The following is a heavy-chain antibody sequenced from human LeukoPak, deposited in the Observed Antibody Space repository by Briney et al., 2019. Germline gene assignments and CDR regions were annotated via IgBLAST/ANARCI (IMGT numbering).Heavy chain of an antibody. CDR1: GFTFSSYW. D-gene: IGHD1-14*01. CDR2: INSDGSST. CDR3: ARDPEYRYFFDC. V-gene: IGHV3-74*01. J-gene: IGHJ4*02. Sequence: GGSLRLSCAAPGFTFSSYWMHWVRQAPGKGLVWVSRINSDGSSTSYADSVKGRFTISRDNAKNTLYLQMNSLRAEDTAVYYCARDPEYRYFFDCWGQGTLVTVSS.